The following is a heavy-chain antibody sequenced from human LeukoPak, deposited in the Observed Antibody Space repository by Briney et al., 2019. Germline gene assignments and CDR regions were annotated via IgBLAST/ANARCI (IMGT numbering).Heavy chain of an antibody. CDR1: GYTFTSYG. J-gene: IGHJ1*01. Sequence: ASVTVSFKASGYTFTSYGISWLRQAPGQGLEWMGWISAYNGNTNYAQKLQGRVTMTTDTSTSTAYMELRSLRSDDTAVYYCARDQGLWHEYFQHWGQGTLVTVSS. D-gene: IGHD5-18*01. CDR3: ARDQGLWHEYFQH. V-gene: IGHV1-18*01. CDR2: ISAYNGNT.